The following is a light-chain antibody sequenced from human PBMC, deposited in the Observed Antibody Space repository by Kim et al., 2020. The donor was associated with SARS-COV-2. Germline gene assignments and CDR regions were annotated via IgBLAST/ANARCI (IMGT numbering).Light chain of an antibody. CDR3: QQYMDWRVT. CDR1: QTVSTY. V-gene: IGKV3-15*01. J-gene: IGKJ1*01. CDR2: DAS. Sequence: EVVLTQSPATLSVSPGERATLSCRASQTVSTYLAWYQQKPGQAPRLLIYDASSRATGIPDRCSGSGSGTEFTLTISSLQSEDLALYYCQQYMDWRVTFGQGTKVEIK.